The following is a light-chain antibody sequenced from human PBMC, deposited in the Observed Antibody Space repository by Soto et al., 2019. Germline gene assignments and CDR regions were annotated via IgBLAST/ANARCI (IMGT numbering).Light chain of an antibody. CDR1: QSIKTY. CDR3: QHYDTYPLT. Sequence: DIQMTQSPSSLSAALGDRVTITCRASQSIKTYLAWFQQKPGKVPKRLIYAASSLQSGVPSRFSGSGSGTEFTLTISSLRPDDSATYYCQHYDTYPLTFGGGTKVDIK. CDR2: AAS. V-gene: IGKV1-16*01. J-gene: IGKJ4*01.